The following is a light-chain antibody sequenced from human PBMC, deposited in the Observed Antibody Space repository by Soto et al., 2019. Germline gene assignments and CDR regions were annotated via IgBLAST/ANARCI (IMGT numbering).Light chain of an antibody. Sequence: DIQMTQSPSTLSASVGDRVTITCRASQSIGDYLAWYQDKPGKAPRLLIYDASNLKSGVPSRFSGSGSGTEFTLTLANLQPDDFATYYCQQYDIYRTFGPGTKVDIK. CDR1: QSIGDY. J-gene: IGKJ1*01. CDR3: QQYDIYRT. CDR2: DAS. V-gene: IGKV1-5*01.